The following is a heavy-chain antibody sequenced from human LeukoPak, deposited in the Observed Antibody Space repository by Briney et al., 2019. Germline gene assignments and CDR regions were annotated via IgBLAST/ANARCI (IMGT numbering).Heavy chain of an antibody. Sequence: GGSLRLSCAASGFTFSSYAMSWVRQAPGKGLEWVANIKQDGSEEYYVDSVKGRFTISRDNAKNSLYLQMNSLRAEDTAVYYCAREFLLDYGDYHYFDYWGQGTLVTVSS. CDR1: GFTFSSYA. CDR2: IKQDGSEE. V-gene: IGHV3-7*01. J-gene: IGHJ4*02. CDR3: AREFLLDYGDYHYFDY. D-gene: IGHD4-17*01.